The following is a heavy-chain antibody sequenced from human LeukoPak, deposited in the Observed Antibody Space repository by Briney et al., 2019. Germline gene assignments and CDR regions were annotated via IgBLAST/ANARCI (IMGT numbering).Heavy chain of an antibody. CDR1: GFTFSSYV. J-gene: IGHJ2*01. Sequence: GGSLRLSCAASGFTFSSYVMTGVRQAPGKGLEWVTTTTGSGATTDYADSVKGRFTISRDNSKNTLSLQMNSLRAEDTAVYYCARSWYFDLWGRGALVTVSS. CDR3: ARSWYFDL. V-gene: IGHV3-23*01. CDR2: TTGSGATT.